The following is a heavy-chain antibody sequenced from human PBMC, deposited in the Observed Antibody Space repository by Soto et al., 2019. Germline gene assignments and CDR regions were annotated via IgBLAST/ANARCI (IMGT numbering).Heavy chain of an antibody. D-gene: IGHD3-9*01. CDR3: ARVWPKRTIFDWLLYFFVDAFDI. V-gene: IGHV1-8*01. Sequence: GASVKVSCKASGYTFTSYDINWVRQATGQGLEWMGWMNPNSGNTGYAQKFQGRVTMTRNTSISTAYMELSSLRSEDTAVYYCARVWPKRTIFDWLLYFFVDAFDIWGQGTMVTVSS. J-gene: IGHJ3*02. CDR1: GYTFTSYD. CDR2: MNPNSGNT.